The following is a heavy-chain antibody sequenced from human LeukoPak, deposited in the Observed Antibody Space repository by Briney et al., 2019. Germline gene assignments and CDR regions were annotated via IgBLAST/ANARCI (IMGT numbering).Heavy chain of an antibody. V-gene: IGHV3-49*04. CDR1: GFTFGDYA. CDR3: TRDQTPYY. Sequence: AGGSLRLSCTASGFTFGDYAMTWVRQAPGKGLEWVGFIRSKIYGGTPEYAASVKGRFTISRDDSEGVAYLQKNSLKTEDTAVYYCTRDQTPYYWGQGTLVTVSS. J-gene: IGHJ4*02. CDR2: IRSKIYGGTP.